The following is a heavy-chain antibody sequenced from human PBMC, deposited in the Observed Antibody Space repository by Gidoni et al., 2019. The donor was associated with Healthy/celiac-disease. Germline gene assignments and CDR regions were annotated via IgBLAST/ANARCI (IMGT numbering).Heavy chain of an antibody. CDR3: ASLDTAMATLTLDY. Sequence: QLQLQESGPGLVKPSETLSLTCTVSGGSISSSSYYWGWILQPPGKGLEWIGSIYYSGSTYYNPSLKSRVTISVDTSKNQFSLKLSSVTAADTAVYYCASLDTAMATLTLDYWGQGTLVTVSS. D-gene: IGHD5-18*01. CDR1: GGSISSSSYY. J-gene: IGHJ4*02. V-gene: IGHV4-39*07. CDR2: IYYSGST.